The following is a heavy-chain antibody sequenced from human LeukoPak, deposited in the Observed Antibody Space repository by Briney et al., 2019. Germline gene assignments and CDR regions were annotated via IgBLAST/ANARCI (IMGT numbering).Heavy chain of an antibody. D-gene: IGHD3-10*01. CDR3: AKETASDFGGAVDY. Sequence: GGSLRLSCAASGFTFSSYAMSWVRQAPGKGLEWVSAISGSGGSTYYADSVKGRFTISRDNSKNTLYLQINSLRAEDTAVYYCAKETASDFGGAVDYWGQGTLVTVSS. V-gene: IGHV3-23*01. CDR1: GFTFSSYA. J-gene: IGHJ4*02. CDR2: ISGSGGST.